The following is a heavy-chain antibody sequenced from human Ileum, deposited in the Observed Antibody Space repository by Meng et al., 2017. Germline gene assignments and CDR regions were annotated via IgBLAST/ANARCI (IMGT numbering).Heavy chain of an antibody. J-gene: IGHJ4*02. CDR1: GGSFSSDNYY. D-gene: IGHD3-10*01. CDR3: ARERRHYYGSGSFDY. V-gene: IGHV4-30-4*01. Sequence: QVQLQESGPGRGKPSQTLSRTCSVSGGSFSSDNYYWTWIRQTPGKGLEWIGLTYYNGSPFYNPSLRSRVTISVDTSKDQFSLKLTSVTAADTAVYYCARERRHYYGSGSFDYWGQGILVTVSS. CDR2: TYYNGSP.